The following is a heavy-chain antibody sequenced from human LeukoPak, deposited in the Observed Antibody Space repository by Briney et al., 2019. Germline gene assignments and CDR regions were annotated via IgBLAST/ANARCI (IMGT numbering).Heavy chain of an antibody. CDR2: ISGSGGST. V-gene: IGHV3-23*01. CDR1: RFTFSSYA. CDR3: AKAGEDWLSYFDY. Sequence: PGGSLRLSCAASRFTFSSYAMSWVRQAPGKGLEWVSGISGSGGSTYYADSVKGRFTISRDNSKNTLYLQMNSLRAEDTAVYYCAKAGEDWLSYFDYWGQGTLVTVSS. D-gene: IGHD3/OR15-3a*01. J-gene: IGHJ4*02.